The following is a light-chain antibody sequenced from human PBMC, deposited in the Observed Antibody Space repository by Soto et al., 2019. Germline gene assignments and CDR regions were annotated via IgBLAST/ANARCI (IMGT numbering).Light chain of an antibody. CDR3: TSYAGSDNPVL. Sequence: QSALTQPPSASGSPGQSVTIPCTGTRNDIGEYHYVSWYQQHPGKAPNLMIYEVTQRPSAVPHRFSGSKSGNTASLTVSGLQPEDEADYYCTSYAGSDNPVLFGGGTKLTVL. J-gene: IGLJ2*01. CDR1: RNDIGEYHY. CDR2: EVT. V-gene: IGLV2-8*01.